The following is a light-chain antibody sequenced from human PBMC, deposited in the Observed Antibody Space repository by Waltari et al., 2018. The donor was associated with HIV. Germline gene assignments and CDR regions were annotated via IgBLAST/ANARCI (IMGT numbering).Light chain of an antibody. V-gene: IGLV4-69*01. CDR3: QTWDTGIVL. CDR1: SGHTKYA. J-gene: IGLJ2*01. Sequence: QLVVTQSPSASASLGASVKLTCTLRSGHTKYAIAWHQQQPGKGPRFLMKINMDGSHRKGDGIPYRFSGSSSGTDRYLTISSRQSEDEAVYYCQTWDTGIVLFGGGTEVTV. CDR2: INMDGSH.